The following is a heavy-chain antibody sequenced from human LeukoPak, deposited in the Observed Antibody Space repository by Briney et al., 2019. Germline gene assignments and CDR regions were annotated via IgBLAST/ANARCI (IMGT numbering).Heavy chain of an antibody. Sequence: GGSLRLSCAASGFSFNNYWMAWVRQAPGKGLEWVANIKADGSEKYYVDSVKGRFTISRDNAKNSLYLQMNSLRAEDTAIYYCTRSTVGFHWGQGTLVAVSS. CDR3: TRSTVGFH. CDR2: IKADGSEK. D-gene: IGHD2-2*03. CDR1: GFSFNNYW. J-gene: IGHJ4*02. V-gene: IGHV3-7*03.